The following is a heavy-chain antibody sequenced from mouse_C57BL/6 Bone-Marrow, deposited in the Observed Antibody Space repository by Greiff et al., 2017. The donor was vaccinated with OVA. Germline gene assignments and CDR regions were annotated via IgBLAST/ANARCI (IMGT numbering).Heavy chain of an antibody. V-gene: IGHV6-3*01. Sequence: DVMLVESGGGLVQPGGSMKLSCVASGFTFSNYWMNWVRQSPEKGLEWVAQIRLKSDNYATHYAESVKGRFTISRDDSKSSVYLQMNNLRAEDTGIYYCTGRGYYGSSYGTYWGQGTTLKVSS. CDR1: GFTFSNYW. CDR3: TGRGYYGSSYGTY. D-gene: IGHD1-1*01. J-gene: IGHJ2*01. CDR2: IRLKSDNYAT.